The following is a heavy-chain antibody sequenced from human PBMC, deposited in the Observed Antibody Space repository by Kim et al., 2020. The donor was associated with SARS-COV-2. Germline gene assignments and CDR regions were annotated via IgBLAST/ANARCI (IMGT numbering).Heavy chain of an antibody. CDR2: IRVNSFRATS. V-gene: IGHV3-49*03. J-gene: IGHJ3*02. CDR1: GFTFGDFT. Sequence: GGSLRLSCRASGFTFGDFTMSWFRRAPGRGLEWVGFIRVNSFRATSEYAASVKGRFTISRDDSKSIAYLQMNSLKIEDTAEYYCTREATLVRGVVIRGGAFDIWGQGTRVTVSP. D-gene: IGHD3-10*01. CDR3: TREATLVRGVVIRGGAFDI.